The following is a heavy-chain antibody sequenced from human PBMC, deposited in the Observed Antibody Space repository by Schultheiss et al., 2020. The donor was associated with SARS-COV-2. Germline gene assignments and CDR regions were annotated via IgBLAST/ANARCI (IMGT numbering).Heavy chain of an antibody. D-gene: IGHD3-10*01. CDR2: ISGSGGST. Sequence: GGSLRLSCAASGFTFSSYGMHWVRQAPGKGLEWVSAISGSGGSTYYADSVKGRFTISRDNSKNTLYLQMNSLRAEDTAVYYCARDLGYYYGSGSYGYWGQGTLVTVSS. CDR3: ARDLGYYYGSGSYGY. V-gene: IGHV3-23*01. J-gene: IGHJ4*02. CDR1: GFTFSSYG.